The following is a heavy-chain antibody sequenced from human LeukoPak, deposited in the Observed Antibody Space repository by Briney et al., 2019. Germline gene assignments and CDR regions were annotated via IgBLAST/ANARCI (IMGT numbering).Heavy chain of an antibody. CDR2: IYYSGST. Sequence: SETLSLTCAVYGGSFSGYYWSWIRQPPGKGLEWIGYIYYSGSTNYNPSLKSRVTISVDTSKNQFSLKLSSVTAADTAVYYCARSLGYCSGGSCYLFFFDYWGQGTLVTVSS. CDR3: ARSLGYCSGGSCYLFFFDY. D-gene: IGHD2-15*01. J-gene: IGHJ4*02. CDR1: GGSFSGYY. V-gene: IGHV4-59*08.